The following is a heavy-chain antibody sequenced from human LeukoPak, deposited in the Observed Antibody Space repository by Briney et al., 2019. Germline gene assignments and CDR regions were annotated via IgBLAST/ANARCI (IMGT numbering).Heavy chain of an antibody. V-gene: IGHV4-59*01. CDR2: IYYSGST. CDR1: GGSISSYY. D-gene: IGHD6-19*01. CDR3: ARGGSGWYGNAFDI. Sequence: PSETLSLTCTVSGGSISSYYWSWIRQPPGKGLEWIGYIYYSGSTNYNPSLKSRVTISVDTSKNQFSLKLSSVTAADTAVYNCARGGSGWYGNAFDIWGQGTMVTVSS. J-gene: IGHJ3*02.